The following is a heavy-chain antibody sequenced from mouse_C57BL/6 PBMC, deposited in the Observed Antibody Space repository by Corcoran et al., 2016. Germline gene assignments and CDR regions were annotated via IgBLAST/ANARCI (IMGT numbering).Heavy chain of an antibody. J-gene: IGHJ3*01. CDR2: ISYDGSN. D-gene: IGHD2-10*01. CDR3: ASTLLLLAWFAY. Sequence: DVQLQESGPGLVKPSQSLSLTCSVTGYSITSGYYWNWIRQFPGNKLEWMGYISYDGSNNYNPSLKNRISITRDTSKNQFFLKLNSVTTEDTATYYCASTLLLLAWFAYWGQGTLVTVSA. V-gene: IGHV3-6*01. CDR1: GYSITSGYY.